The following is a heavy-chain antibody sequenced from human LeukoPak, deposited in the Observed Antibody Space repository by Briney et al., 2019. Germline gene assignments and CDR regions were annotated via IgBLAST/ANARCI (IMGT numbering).Heavy chain of an antibody. CDR1: GFTFSSYG. J-gene: IGHJ1*01. D-gene: IGHD6-19*01. CDR2: ISYDGSNK. Sequence: PGGSLRLSCAASGFTFSSYGMHWARQAPGKGLEWVAVISYDGSNKYYADSVKGRFTISRDNSKNTLYLQMNSLRAEDTAVYYCAKASIAVAVKWVQHWGQGTLVTVSS. V-gene: IGHV3-30*18. CDR3: AKASIAVAVKWVQH.